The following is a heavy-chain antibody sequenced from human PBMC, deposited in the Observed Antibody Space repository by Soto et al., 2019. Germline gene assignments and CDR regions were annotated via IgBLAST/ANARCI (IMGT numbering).Heavy chain of an antibody. D-gene: IGHD3-3*01. CDR3: AKDPATIFGVVIGNRDWFDP. J-gene: IGHJ5*02. Sequence: GGSLRLSCAASGFTFSSYAMSWVRQAPGKGLEWVSAISGSGGSTYYADSVKGRFTISRDNSKNTLYLQINSLRAEDTTVYYNAKDPATIFGVVIGNRDWFDPWGQGTLVTVSS. CDR1: GFTFSSYA. CDR2: ISGSGGST. V-gene: IGHV3-23*01.